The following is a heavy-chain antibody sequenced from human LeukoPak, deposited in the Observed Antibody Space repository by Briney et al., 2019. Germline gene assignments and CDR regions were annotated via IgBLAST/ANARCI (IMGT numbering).Heavy chain of an antibody. Sequence: ASVKVSCKASGYTFTSYAMNWVRQAPGQGLEWMGWINTNTGNPTYARGFTGRFVFSLDTSVSTAYLQISSLKAEDTAVYYCARDDQGSSWYYYYYYMDVWGKGTTVTVSS. D-gene: IGHD6-13*01. J-gene: IGHJ6*03. CDR3: ARDDQGSSWYYYYYYMDV. CDR1: GYTFTSYA. V-gene: IGHV7-4-1*02. CDR2: INTNTGNP.